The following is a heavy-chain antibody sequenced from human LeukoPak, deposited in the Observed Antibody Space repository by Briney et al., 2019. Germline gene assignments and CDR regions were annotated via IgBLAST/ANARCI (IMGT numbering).Heavy chain of an antibody. CDR2: IDHTGST. Sequence: PSETLSLTCAVSGGTFRGYYWSWIRQPPGEGLAWIGEIDHTGSTNYNPSLESRVTLSVDTSKNQVSLNLNSLTAADTAVYARGLRFHVGSGNWFDLWGQGTLVTVSS. J-gene: IGHJ5*02. D-gene: IGHD3-10*01. CDR1: GGTFRGYY. CDR3: GLRFHVGSGNWFDL. V-gene: IGHV4-34*08.